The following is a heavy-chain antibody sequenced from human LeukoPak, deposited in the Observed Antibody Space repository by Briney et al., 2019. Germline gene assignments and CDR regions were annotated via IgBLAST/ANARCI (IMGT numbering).Heavy chain of an antibody. Sequence: GGSLRLSCAASGFTFSSHWMSWVRQAPGKGLEWVANINQDGTEQYYVDSVKGRFTISRDNAKNSLYLQMNSLRAEDTAVYYCARDRYYYGSGSYSPVEYYGMDVWGQGTTVTVSS. V-gene: IGHV3-7*01. CDR2: INQDGTEQ. CDR1: GFTFSSHW. J-gene: IGHJ6*02. D-gene: IGHD3-10*01. CDR3: ARDRYYYGSGSYSPVEYYGMDV.